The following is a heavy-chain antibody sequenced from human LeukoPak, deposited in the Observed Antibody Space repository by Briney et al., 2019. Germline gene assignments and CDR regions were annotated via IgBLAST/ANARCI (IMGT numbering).Heavy chain of an antibody. J-gene: IGHJ4*02. CDR3: ARDKWEYYDSSGSLAD. V-gene: IGHV1-69*13. D-gene: IGHD3-22*01. CDR2: IIPIFGTA. CDR1: GGTFSSYA. Sequence: GASVKVSCKASGGTFSSYAISWVRQAPGQGLEWMGGIIPIFGTANYAQKFQGRVTITADESTSTAYMELSSLRSEDTAVYYCARDKWEYYDSSGSLADWGQGTLVTVSS.